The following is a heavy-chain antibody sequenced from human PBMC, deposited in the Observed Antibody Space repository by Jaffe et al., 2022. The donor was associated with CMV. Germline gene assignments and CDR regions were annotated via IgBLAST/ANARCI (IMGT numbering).Heavy chain of an antibody. Sequence: QVQLQESGPGLVKPSETLSLTCTVSGGSIGDYYWSWIRQPPGKGLEWVGYIYYSGSTNYNPSLKSRVTISVDTSKNQFSLRLSSVTAADTAVYYCARANSSSSVYYYGMDVWGQGTTVTVSS. CDR2: IYYSGST. V-gene: IGHV4-59*01. J-gene: IGHJ6*02. D-gene: IGHD6-6*01. CDR1: GGSIGDYY. CDR3: ARANSSSSVYYYGMDV.